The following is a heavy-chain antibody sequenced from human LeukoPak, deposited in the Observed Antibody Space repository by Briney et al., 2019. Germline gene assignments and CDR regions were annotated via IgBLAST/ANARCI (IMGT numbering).Heavy chain of an antibody. CDR1: GYSISSGYY. V-gene: IGHV4-61*02. CDR3: ARRQYSYGPNYYYYYMDV. Sequence: SETLSLTCAVSGYSISSGYYWSWIRQPAGKGLEWIGRIYTSGSTNYNPSLKSRVTISVDTSKNQFSLKLSSVTAADTAVYYCARRQYSYGPNYYYYYMDVWGKGTTVTVSS. CDR2: IYTSGST. J-gene: IGHJ6*03. D-gene: IGHD5-18*01.